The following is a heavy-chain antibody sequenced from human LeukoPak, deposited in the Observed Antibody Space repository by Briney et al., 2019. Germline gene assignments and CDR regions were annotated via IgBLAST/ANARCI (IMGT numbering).Heavy chain of an antibody. V-gene: IGHV4-59*01. J-gene: IGHJ4*02. CDR1: GGSISSYH. CDR2: IYYSGST. Sequence: PSETLSLTCTVSGGSISSYHWSWIRQPPGKGLEWIGYIYYSGSTNYNPSLKSRVTISVDTSKNRFSLKLSSVTAADTAVYYCARGAIYDYVWGSYRYPTLDYWGQGTLVTVSS. CDR3: ARGAIYDYVWGSYRYPTLDY. D-gene: IGHD3-16*02.